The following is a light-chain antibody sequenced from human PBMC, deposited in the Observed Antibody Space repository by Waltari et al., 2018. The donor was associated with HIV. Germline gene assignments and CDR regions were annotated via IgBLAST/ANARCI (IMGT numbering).Light chain of an antibody. Sequence: QSALTQPASVSGSPGQSITISCTGTSSDVGGYNYVSWYQQHPGKAPKLMIYDVSNRPAGVSNRFSGSKPGNTASLTISGLRAEDEADYYCSSYTSSSTWVFGGGTKLTVL. CDR1: SSDVGGYNY. CDR3: SSYTSSSTWV. CDR2: DVS. V-gene: IGLV2-14*01. J-gene: IGLJ3*02.